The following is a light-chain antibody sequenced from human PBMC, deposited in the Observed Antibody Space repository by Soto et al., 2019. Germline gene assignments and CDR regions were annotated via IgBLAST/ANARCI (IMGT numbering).Light chain of an antibody. CDR1: QSVGGNY. CDR3: QHYGRAPWT. Sequence: IVLTHSPGTLSLSPWERATLSFRASQSVGGNYLAWFQQKPGQTPRVLFYGASSRATGISDRFSARGSGTDFTLTISRLEPEDFAVYYCQHYGRAPWTVGQGTKVDI. CDR2: GAS. J-gene: IGKJ1*01. V-gene: IGKV3-20*01.